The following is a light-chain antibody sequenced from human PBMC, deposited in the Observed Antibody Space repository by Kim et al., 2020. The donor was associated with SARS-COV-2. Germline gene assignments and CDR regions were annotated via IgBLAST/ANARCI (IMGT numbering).Light chain of an antibody. Sequence: GQSITIACTGTSSDVGGYNYVSWYQQHPGKAPKLMIYDVSNRPSGVSNRFSGSKSGNTASLTISGLQAEDEADYYCSSYTSSSTVVFGGGTKLTVL. CDR1: SSDVGGYNY. V-gene: IGLV2-14*03. J-gene: IGLJ2*01. CDR2: DVS. CDR3: SSYTSSSTVV.